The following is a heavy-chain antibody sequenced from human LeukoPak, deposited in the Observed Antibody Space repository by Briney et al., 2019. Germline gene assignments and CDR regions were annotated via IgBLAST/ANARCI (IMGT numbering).Heavy chain of an antibody. V-gene: IGHV4-39*01. D-gene: IGHD6-13*01. CDR3: ARRVAAAGTGHPRFDY. Sequence: SETLSLTCTVSGGSISSSSYYWGWIRQPPGKGLEWIGSNYYSGSTYYNPSLKSRVTISVDTSKNQFSLKLSSVTAADTAVYYCARRVAAAGTGHPRFDYWGQGTLVTVSS. CDR1: GGSISSSSYY. CDR2: NYYSGST. J-gene: IGHJ4*02.